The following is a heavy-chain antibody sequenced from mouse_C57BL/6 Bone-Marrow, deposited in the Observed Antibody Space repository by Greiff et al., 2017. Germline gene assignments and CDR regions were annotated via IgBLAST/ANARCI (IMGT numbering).Heavy chain of an antibody. CDR3: AREYSNPTSGYFDV. CDR2: IDPSDSYT. Sequence: VQLQQPGAELVRPGTSVKLSCKASGYTFTSYWMHWVKQRPGQGLEWIGVIDPSDSYTNYNQKFKGKATLTVDTSSSTAYMQLSSLTSEDSAVYYCAREYSNPTSGYFDVWGTGTTLTVSS. V-gene: IGHV1-59*01. J-gene: IGHJ1*03. CDR1: GYTFTSYW. D-gene: IGHD2-5*01.